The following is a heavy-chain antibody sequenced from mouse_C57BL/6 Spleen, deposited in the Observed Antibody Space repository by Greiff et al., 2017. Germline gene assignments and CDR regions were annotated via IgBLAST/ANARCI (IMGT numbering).Heavy chain of an antibody. CDR2: MYPGDGDT. CDR3: AREGIYYYAMDY. CDR1: GYAFSSSW. J-gene: IGHJ4*01. Sequence: QVQLQQSGPELVKPGASVKISCKASGYAFSSSWMNWVKQRPGKGLEWIGRMYPGDGDTNYNGKFKGKATLTADKSSSTAYMQLSSLTSEDSAVYFCAREGIYYYAMDYWGQGTSVTVSS. V-gene: IGHV1-82*01.